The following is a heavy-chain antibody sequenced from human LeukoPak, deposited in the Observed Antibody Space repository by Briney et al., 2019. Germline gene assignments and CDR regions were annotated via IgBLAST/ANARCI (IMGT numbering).Heavy chain of an antibody. CDR3: ARNGWGSGSYWFY. J-gene: IGHJ4*02. Sequence: SETLSLTCEVSGASLSGYYWSWIRQAPGKGLEWIEEISHSGSTNYNPSLKSRVTISAHTSKTQSSLKLSSVIGADTAVYFCARNGWGSGSYWFYWGQGTLVTVSA. CDR2: ISHSGST. V-gene: IGHV4-34*01. D-gene: IGHD3-10*01. CDR1: GASLSGYY.